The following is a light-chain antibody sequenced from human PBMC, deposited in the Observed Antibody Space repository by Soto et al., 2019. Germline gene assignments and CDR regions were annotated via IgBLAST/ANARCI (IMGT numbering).Light chain of an antibody. Sequence: QAVVTQEPSLTVSPGGTGTLTCGSSTGAVTNGHYPYWFQQKPGQAPRTLIYDTTNRHSWTPARFSGSLLGGKAALTLSGAQPEDEAEYYCLLSYNGPYVFGTGTKVTV. V-gene: IGLV7-46*01. CDR3: LLSYNGPYV. J-gene: IGLJ1*01. CDR2: DTT. CDR1: TGAVTNGHY.